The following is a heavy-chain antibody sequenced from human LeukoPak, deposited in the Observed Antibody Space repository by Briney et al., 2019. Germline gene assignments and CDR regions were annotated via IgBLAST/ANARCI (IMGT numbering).Heavy chain of an antibody. CDR2: ISGGGGST. V-gene: IGHV3-23*01. D-gene: IGHD1-26*01. Sequence: PGGSLRLSCAASKFTFSSYAMSWVRQAPGKGLEWVSAISGGGGSTYYADSVKGQFPISRDNSKNTLYLQMNSLRAEDTAVYYCAKAVEPIDYWGQGTLVTVSS. CDR1: KFTFSSYA. J-gene: IGHJ4*02. CDR3: AKAVEPIDY.